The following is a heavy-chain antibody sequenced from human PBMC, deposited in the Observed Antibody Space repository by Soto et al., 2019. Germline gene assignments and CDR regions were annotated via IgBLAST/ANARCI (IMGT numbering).Heavy chain of an antibody. CDR3: ARNRYSGSCYDVAFDI. D-gene: IGHD1-26*01. CDR2: IDWDDDK. Sequence: SGPTLVNPTQTLTLTCTFSGFSLSTSGMCVSWIRQPPGKALEWLALIDWDDDKYYSTSLKTRLTISKDTSKNQVVLTMTNMDPVDTATYYCARNRYSGSCYDVAFDIWGQGTMVTVSS. CDR1: GFSLSTSGMC. J-gene: IGHJ3*02. V-gene: IGHV2-70*01.